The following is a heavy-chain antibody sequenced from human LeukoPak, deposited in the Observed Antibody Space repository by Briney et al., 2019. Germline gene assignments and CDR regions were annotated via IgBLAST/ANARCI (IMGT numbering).Heavy chain of an antibody. CDR2: ISTSSSYI. D-gene: IGHD2-15*01. V-gene: IGHV3-21*01. J-gene: IGHJ5*02. Sequence: GGSLRLSCAASGFTFSSYEMNWVRRAPGKGLEWVSSISTSSSYIYYADSVRGRFTISRDNAKDSLYLQMNSLRAEDTAVYSCARGADGVSSNSRGWFDPWGQGTLVTVSS. CDR1: GFTFSSYE. CDR3: ARGADGVSSNSRGWFDP.